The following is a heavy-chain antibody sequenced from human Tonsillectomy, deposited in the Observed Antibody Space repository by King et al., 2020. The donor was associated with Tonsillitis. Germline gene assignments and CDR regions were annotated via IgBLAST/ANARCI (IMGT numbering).Heavy chain of an antibody. V-gene: IGHV3-23*04. CDR1: GLTFSSYA. Sequence: DVQLVESGGGLVQPGGSLRLSCAASGLTFSSYALSWVRQAPGKGLEWGSTISASGAITYYADSVKGRFTISRDNSKNTLYLQMNSLGAEDTAVYYCAKGGIAVADFDSWGQGTLVTVSS. CDR2: ISASGAIT. D-gene: IGHD6-19*01. CDR3: AKGGIAVADFDS. J-gene: IGHJ4*02.